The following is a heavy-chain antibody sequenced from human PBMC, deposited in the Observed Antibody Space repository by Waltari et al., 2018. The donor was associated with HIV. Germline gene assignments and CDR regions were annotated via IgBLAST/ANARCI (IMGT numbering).Heavy chain of an antibody. D-gene: IGHD3-3*01. CDR2: IYSDGAI. J-gene: IGHJ4*02. CDR3: ARDRGGNFWSAHKPGFLDY. Sequence: DVKLTESGGGLVPRGGSLRLSCAESGIGVGSHDVSGARQAPGKGLEWVSVIYSDGAIYYADSVKGRFTVSRDTSNNVFYLQLNSLGVEDTAVYFCARDRGGNFWSAHKPGFLDYWGQGTLVSVSS. V-gene: IGHV3-66*01. CDR1: GIGVGSHD.